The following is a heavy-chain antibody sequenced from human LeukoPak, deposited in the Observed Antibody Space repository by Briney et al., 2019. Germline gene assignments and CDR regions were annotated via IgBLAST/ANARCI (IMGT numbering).Heavy chain of an antibody. V-gene: IGHV4-59*01. CDR2: INYSGGT. CDR1: GASISSYY. J-gene: IGHJ4*02. CDR3: ARDRTRYWDGYNPDY. Sequence: SETLSLTCTVSGASISSYYWSWIRQPPGKGLEWVGDINYSGGTNNNPSLKSRVTISLDTSKNQFSLKLTSVTAADTAVYYCARDRTRYWDGYNPDYWGQGTLVTVSS. D-gene: IGHD5-24*01.